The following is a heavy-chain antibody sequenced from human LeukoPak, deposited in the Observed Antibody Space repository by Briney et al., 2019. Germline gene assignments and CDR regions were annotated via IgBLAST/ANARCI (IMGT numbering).Heavy chain of an antibody. CDR2: INHSGST. J-gene: IGHJ4*02. V-gene: IGHV4-34*01. Sequence: SETLSLTCAVYGGSFSGYYWSWIRQPPGKGLDWIGEINHSGSTNYNPSLKSRVTISVDTSRNQFSLKLSSVTAADLAVYYCARVATTYDSSGYYPRPTREFDYWGQGNLVTVSS. CDR3: ARVATTYDSSGYYPRPTREFDY. CDR1: GGSFSGYY. D-gene: IGHD3-22*01.